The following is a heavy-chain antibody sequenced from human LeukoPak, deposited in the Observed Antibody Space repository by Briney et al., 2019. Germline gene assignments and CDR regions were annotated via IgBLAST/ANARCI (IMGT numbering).Heavy chain of an antibody. Sequence: GGSLRLSCEASGFTFTSHWMSWVRQVPGKGLEWVAKINEDGREKYYVDSVKGRFTISRDNSKNTLYLQMNSLRADDTAVYYCAKVYRLDSSWSHFDYWGQGTLVTFSS. CDR3: AKVYRLDSSWSHFDY. CDR1: GFTFTSHW. J-gene: IGHJ4*02. V-gene: IGHV3-7*03. D-gene: IGHD6-13*01. CDR2: INEDGREK.